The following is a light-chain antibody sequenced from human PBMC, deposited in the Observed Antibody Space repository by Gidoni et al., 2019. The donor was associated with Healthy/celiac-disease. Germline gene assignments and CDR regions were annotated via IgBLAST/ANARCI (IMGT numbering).Light chain of an antibody. J-gene: IGKJ4*01. CDR2: GAS. Sequence: EIVLTQSPGTLSLSPGERATLSCRASQSVSSSYLAWDQQTPGQAPRLLIYGASSRATGIPDRFSGSGSGTDFTLTISRLEPEDFAVYYCQQYGSSPPALTFXGXTKVEIK. V-gene: IGKV3-20*01. CDR1: QSVSSSY. CDR3: QQYGSSPPALT.